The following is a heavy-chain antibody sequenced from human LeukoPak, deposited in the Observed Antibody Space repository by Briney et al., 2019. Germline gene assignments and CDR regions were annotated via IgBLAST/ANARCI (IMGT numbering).Heavy chain of an antibody. CDR1: GGSISSYY. J-gene: IGHJ4*02. CDR2: IYYSGST. CDR3: ARASGYSSPYYFDY. D-gene: IGHD5-18*01. V-gene: IGHV4-59*01. Sequence: SETLSLTCTVSGGSISSYYWSWIRQPPGKGLEWIGYIYYSGSTNYNPSLKSRVTISVDTSKNQFSLKLSSVTAADTAVYYCARASGYSSPYYFDYWGQGTLVTVSS.